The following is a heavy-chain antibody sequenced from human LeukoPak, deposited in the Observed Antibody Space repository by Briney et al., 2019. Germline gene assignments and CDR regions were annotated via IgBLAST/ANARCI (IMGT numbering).Heavy chain of an antibody. V-gene: IGHV4-59*01. D-gene: IGHD5-24*01. J-gene: IGHJ4*02. CDR1: GGSISSFY. Sequence: PSETLSLTCTVSGGSISSFYWSWIRQPPGKGLEWIGYIYHSGSAKYNPSLKSRVTISVDTSKNQFSLKLSSVTAADTAAYYCARQPVEMSTNAAIDYWGQGTLVTVSS. CDR2: IYHSGSA. CDR3: ARQPVEMSTNAAIDY.